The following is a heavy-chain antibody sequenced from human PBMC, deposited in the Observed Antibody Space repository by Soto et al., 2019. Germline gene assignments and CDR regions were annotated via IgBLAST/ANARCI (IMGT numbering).Heavy chain of an antibody. CDR2: INHSGST. J-gene: IGHJ4*02. D-gene: IGHD6-13*01. CDR3: ARGSGDSSSWYFDY. V-gene: IGHV4-34*01. Sequence: GPGPGLSSETLSLTCAVYGGSFSGYYWSWIRQPPGKGLEWIGEINHSGSTNYNPSLKSRVTISVDTSKNQFSLKLSSVTAADTAVYYCARGSGDSSSWYFDYWGQGTLVTVSS. CDR1: GGSFSGYY.